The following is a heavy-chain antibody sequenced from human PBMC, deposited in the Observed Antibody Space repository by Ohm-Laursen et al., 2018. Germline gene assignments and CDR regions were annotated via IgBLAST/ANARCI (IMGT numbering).Heavy chain of an antibody. V-gene: IGHV4-31*03. J-gene: IGHJ4*02. D-gene: IGHD6-19*01. Sequence: TLSLTCTVSGGSISSGGYYWSWIRQHPGEGLEWIGYIYYSGSTYYNPSLKSRVTISVDTSKNQFSLNVSSVTAADTAVYYCASRIAVANQYYFDYWGQGTLVTVSS. CDR1: GGSISSGGYY. CDR2: IYYSGST. CDR3: ASRIAVANQYYFDY.